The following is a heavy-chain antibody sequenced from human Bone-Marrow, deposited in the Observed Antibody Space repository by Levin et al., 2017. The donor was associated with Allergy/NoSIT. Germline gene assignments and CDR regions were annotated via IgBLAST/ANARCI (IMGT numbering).Heavy chain of an antibody. CDR1: GFDFSRYA. D-gene: IGHD2-21*01. V-gene: IGHV3-23*01. Sequence: GESLKISCSASGFDFSRYAVNWVRQAPGKGLEWVSVISGSGDNTYYADSVKGRFTISRDTSKNTLYLQMNSLSAEDTATYYCVRTPGAIVVTPYFDSWGRGTLVTVSS. CDR2: ISGSGDNT. J-gene: IGHJ4*02. CDR3: VRTPGAIVVTPYFDS.